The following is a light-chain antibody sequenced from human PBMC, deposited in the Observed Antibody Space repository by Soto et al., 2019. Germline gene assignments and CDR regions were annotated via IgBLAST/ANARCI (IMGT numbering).Light chain of an antibody. CDR2: VAS. Sequence: EIVLTQSPATLSLSPGEGATLSCRASQTLSRNFLDWYQQKPGQSPRLLISVASQRATGIPDRFSGGGSGADFTLIISRLEPEDCALYYCQQYDSSPITFGQGTRLE. J-gene: IGKJ5*01. CDR3: QQYDSSPIT. CDR1: QTLSRNF. V-gene: IGKV3-20*01.